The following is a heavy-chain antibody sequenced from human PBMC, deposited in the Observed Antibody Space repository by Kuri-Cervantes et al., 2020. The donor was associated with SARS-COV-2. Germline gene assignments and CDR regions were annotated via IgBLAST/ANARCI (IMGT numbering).Heavy chain of an antibody. CDR1: GFTFNNYD. CDR2: ISYDGSKE. Sequence: GESLKISCAASGFTFNNYDMYWVRQAPGKGLEWVAVISYDGSKEYYADSVKGRFTISRDNSKSTLYLPMYNLRAEDTAVYYCARGLRKYYFDYWGQGTLVTVSS. D-gene: IGHD1-14*01. CDR3: ARGLRKYYFDY. V-gene: IGHV3-30-3*01. J-gene: IGHJ4*02.